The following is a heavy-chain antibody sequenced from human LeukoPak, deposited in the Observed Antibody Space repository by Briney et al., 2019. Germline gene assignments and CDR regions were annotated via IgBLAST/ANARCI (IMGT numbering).Heavy chain of an antibody. V-gene: IGHV3-21*01. CDR3: ARVPGDY. CDR2: ISSSSSYI. J-gene: IGHJ4*02. Sequence: GGSLRLSCAVSGFTFSSYSMNWVRQAPGKGLEWVSSISSSSSYIYYADSAKGRFTISRDNAKNSLYLQMNSLRAEDTAVYYCARVPGDYWGQGTLVTVSS. CDR1: GFTFSSYS.